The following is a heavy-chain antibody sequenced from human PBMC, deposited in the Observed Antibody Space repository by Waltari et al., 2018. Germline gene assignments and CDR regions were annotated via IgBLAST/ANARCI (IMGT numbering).Heavy chain of an antibody. CDR1: GYTFTGYY. CDR2: INPNSGGT. J-gene: IGHJ6*02. CDR3: ARGDSTSHWASRDDNYYYGMDV. D-gene: IGHD2-2*01. V-gene: IGHV1-2*02. Sequence: QVQLVQSGAEVKKPGASVKVSCKASGYTFTGYYMHWVRQAPGQGLEWMGWINPNSGGTNYAQKFQGRVTMTRDTSISTAYMELSRLRSDDTAVYYCARGDSTSHWASRDDNYYYGMDVWGQGTTVTVSS.